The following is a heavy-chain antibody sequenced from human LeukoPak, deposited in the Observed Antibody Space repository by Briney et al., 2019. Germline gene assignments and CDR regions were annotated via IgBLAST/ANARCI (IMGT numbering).Heavy chain of an antibody. D-gene: IGHD4-17*01. CDR2: INAGNGNT. CDR3: ARNYGDYIGIMAPFDY. V-gene: IGHV1-3*01. CDR1: GYTFTSYA. J-gene: IGHJ4*02. Sequence: GASVKVSCKASGYTFTSYAMHWVRQAPGQRLEWMGWINAGNGNTKYSQKFQGRVTITRDTSASTAYMELSSLRSEDTAVYYCARNYGDYIGIMAPFDYWGQGTRVTVSS.